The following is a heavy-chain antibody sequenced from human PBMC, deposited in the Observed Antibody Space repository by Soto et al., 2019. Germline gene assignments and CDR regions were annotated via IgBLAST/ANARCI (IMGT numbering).Heavy chain of an antibody. CDR3: GQRYECYVPCAFDT. Sequence: EVQVLESGGGLVQPGGSLRLSCAASGFSFSSYAMTWVRQAPGKGLEWVSSMSGTSGSTYYAHSVKGRFTISSDNPKNTFDLEMHTLRAEDTAVYYCGQRYECYVPCAFDTWGPGTMVTVSS. V-gene: IGHV3-23*01. D-gene: IGHD2-21*01. CDR2: MSGTSGST. J-gene: IGHJ3*02. CDR1: GFSFSSYA.